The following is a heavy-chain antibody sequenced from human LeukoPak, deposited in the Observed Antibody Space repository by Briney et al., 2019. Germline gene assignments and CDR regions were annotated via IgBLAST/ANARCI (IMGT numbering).Heavy chain of an antibody. V-gene: IGHV3-21*01. CDR2: ISSSSSYI. J-gene: IGHJ5*02. CDR1: GFTFSSYS. Sequence: GSLRLSCAASGFTFSSYSMNWVRQAPGKGLEWVSSISSSSSYIYYADSVKGRFTISRDNAKNSLYLQMNSLRAEDTAVYYCARDEGSSGWYGQNWFDPWGQGTLVTVSS. D-gene: IGHD6-19*01. CDR3: ARDEGSSGWYGQNWFDP.